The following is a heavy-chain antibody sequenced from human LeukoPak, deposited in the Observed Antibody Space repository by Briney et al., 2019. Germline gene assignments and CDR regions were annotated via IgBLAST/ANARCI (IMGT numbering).Heavy chain of an antibody. V-gene: IGHV4-34*01. Sequence: SETLSLTCAVYGGSFSGYYWSWIRQPPGKGLEWIGEINHSGSTNYNPSLKSRVTISVDTSKNQFSLKLSSVTAADTAVYYCARGREFLNYYYYGMDVWGQGTTVTVSS. J-gene: IGHJ6*02. CDR1: GGSFSGYY. CDR2: INHSGST. D-gene: IGHD3-10*01. CDR3: ARGREFLNYYYYGMDV.